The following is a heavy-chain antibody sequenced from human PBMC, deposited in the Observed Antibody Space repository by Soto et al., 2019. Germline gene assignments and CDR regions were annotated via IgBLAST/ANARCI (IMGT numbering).Heavy chain of an antibody. CDR2: ISGSGDST. CDR3: AKGVPGIAVAGTGYFQH. J-gene: IGHJ1*01. D-gene: IGHD6-19*01. Sequence: GGSLRLSCAASGFTFSSYAMSWVRQAPGKGLEWVSGISGSGDSTYYADSVKGRFTISRDNSKKTVYLQMNSLRAEDTAVYYCAKGVPGIAVAGTGYFQHWGQGT. CDR1: GFTFSSYA. V-gene: IGHV3-23*01.